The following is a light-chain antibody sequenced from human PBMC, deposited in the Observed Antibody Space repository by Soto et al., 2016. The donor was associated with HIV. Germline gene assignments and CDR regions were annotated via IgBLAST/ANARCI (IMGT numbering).Light chain of an antibody. CDR1: QTIRRW. V-gene: IGKV1-5*03. Sequence: DIQMTQSPSTLSASVGDRVTITCRASQTIRRWLAWYQQKAGKAPNLLIYEASSLESGVPSRFSGSQSGTEFTLTISSLQPDDFATYYCQQYYTYPWTFGQGTKVDIK. CDR3: QQYYTYPWT. J-gene: IGKJ1*01. CDR2: EAS.